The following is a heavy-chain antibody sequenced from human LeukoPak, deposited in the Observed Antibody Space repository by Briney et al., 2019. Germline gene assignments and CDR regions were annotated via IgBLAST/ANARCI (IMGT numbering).Heavy chain of an antibody. V-gene: IGHV3-23*01. CDR2: ISGSGGST. CDR3: AKDLRSEDYDFWSGNWFDP. D-gene: IGHD3-3*01. CDR1: GFTFSSYA. J-gene: IGHJ5*02. Sequence: GGSLRLSCAASGFTFSSYAMSLVRQAPGKGLEWVSAISGSGGSTYYADSVKGRFTISRDNSKNTLYLQMNSLRAEDTAVYYCAKDLRSEDYDFWSGNWFDPWGQGTLVTVSS.